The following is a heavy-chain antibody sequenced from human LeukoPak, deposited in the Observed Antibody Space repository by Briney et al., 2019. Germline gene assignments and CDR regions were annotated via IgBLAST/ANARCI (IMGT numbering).Heavy chain of an antibody. D-gene: IGHD3-10*01. CDR3: ARDRGVNWFDP. J-gene: IGHJ5*02. Sequence: GGSLRLSCAASGFTFSSYSMNWVRQAPGKGLEWVSYINSGGTTTYYADSMKGRFTISRDNAKNSLYLQMNGLRAEDTAVFYCARDRGVNWFDPWGQGTLVTVSS. CDR2: INSGGTTT. CDR1: GFTFSSYS. V-gene: IGHV3-48*04.